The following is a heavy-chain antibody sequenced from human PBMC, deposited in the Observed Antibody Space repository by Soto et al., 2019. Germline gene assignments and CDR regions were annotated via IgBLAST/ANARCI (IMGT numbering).Heavy chain of an antibody. CDR3: ARGGPTTSYYLSL. J-gene: IGHJ4*02. CDR1: GGSFSDYY. D-gene: IGHD3-10*01. Sequence: PPETLSLTCAVFGGSFSDYYWNWVRQPPGKGLEWIGEINHSGSTNYNASLKSRVTMSVDPSKNQFSLKVTSVTAADTAVYFCARGGPTTSYYLSLWGQGTQVTVSS. V-gene: IGHV4-34*01. CDR2: INHSGST.